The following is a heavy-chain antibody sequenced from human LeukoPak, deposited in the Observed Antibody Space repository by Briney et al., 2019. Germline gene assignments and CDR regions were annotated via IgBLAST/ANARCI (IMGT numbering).Heavy chain of an antibody. CDR2: ISSSSSYI. Sequence: GGSLRLSCAASGFTFSSCSMNWVRQAPGKGLEWVSSISSSSSYIYYADSVKGRFTISRDNAKNSLYLQMNSLRAEDTAVYYCARLFSGSYYDGYYFDYWSQGTLVTVSS. CDR1: GFTFSSCS. J-gene: IGHJ4*02. V-gene: IGHV3-21*01. CDR3: ARLFSGSYYDGYYFDY. D-gene: IGHD3-10*01.